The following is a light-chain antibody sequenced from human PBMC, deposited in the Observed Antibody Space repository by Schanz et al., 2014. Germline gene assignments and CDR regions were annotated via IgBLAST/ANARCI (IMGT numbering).Light chain of an antibody. J-gene: IGKJ1*01. CDR2: DAS. Sequence: EIVMTQSPATLSVSPGERATLSCRASQSVSSNLAWYQQKPGQAPRLLIYDASNRATGIPARFSGSGSGTGFTLTISRLEPEDFAVYYCQQYGRTFGQGTKVEIK. CDR1: QSVSSN. V-gene: IGKV3D-15*01. CDR3: QQYGRT.